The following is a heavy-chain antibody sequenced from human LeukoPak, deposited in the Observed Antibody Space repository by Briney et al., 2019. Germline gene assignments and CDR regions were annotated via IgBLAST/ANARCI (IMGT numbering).Heavy chain of an antibody. CDR2: IYYSGST. CDR1: GGSISSYY. V-gene: IGHV4-59*12. CDR3: ARGSLTGALTFDY. J-gene: IGHJ4*02. D-gene: IGHD2-15*01. Sequence: PSETLSLTCTVSGGSISSYYWSWIRQPPGKGLEWIGYIYYSGSTNYNPSLKSRVTISVDRSKNQFSLKLSSVTAADTAVYYCARGSLTGALTFDYWGQGTLVTVSS.